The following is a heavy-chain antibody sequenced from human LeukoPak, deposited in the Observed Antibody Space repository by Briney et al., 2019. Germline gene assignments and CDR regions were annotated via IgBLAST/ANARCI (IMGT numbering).Heavy chain of an antibody. V-gene: IGHV3-23*01. Sequence: GGSLRLSCAASGFTFSNYAMSWVRQAPGKGLEWVSAISGSGGSTYYADSVKGRFTISRDNSKNTLYLQMNSLRAEDTAVYYCAKGPDYYDSSGPFDYWGQGTLVTVSS. CDR1: GFTFSNYA. J-gene: IGHJ4*02. D-gene: IGHD3-22*01. CDR3: AKGPDYYDSSGPFDY. CDR2: ISGSGGST.